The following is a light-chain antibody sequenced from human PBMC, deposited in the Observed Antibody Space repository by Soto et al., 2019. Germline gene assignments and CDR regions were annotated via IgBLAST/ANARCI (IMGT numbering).Light chain of an antibody. J-gene: IGLJ2*01. CDR2: ANG. CDR3: QSYDSSVSVAV. Sequence: QPVLTQPPSVSGAPGQRVTISWSGSNSNIGAGFDVHWYQRLPGTAPKLLIFANGIRPSGVPDRFSASKSATSAFLAITGLLTEDEADYYCQSYDSSVSVAVFGGGTKLTVL. CDR1: NSNIGAGFD. V-gene: IGLV1-40*01.